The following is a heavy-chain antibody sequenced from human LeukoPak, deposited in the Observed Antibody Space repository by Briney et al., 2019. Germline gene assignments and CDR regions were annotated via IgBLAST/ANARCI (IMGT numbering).Heavy chain of an antibody. J-gene: IGHJ3*02. CDR1: GFTFSSYD. CDR2: IGIAGDT. V-gene: IGHV3-13*01. CDR3: IRGGIQVSGIDAFDT. Sequence: PGGSLRLSCAASGFTFSSYDMHWVRQAPGRGLEWVSAIGIAGDTYYPDSVKGRFTISRENAKNSMYLQMNSLKDGDTAVYYCIRGGIQVSGIDAFDTWGQGTMVTVSS. D-gene: IGHD5/OR15-5a*01.